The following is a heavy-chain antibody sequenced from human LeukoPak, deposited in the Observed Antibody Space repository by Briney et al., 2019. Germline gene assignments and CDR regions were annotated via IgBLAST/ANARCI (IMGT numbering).Heavy chain of an antibody. Sequence: ASVKVSCKASGYSFASYDINWVRQATGQGLEWMGWMNPNSGNTGYAQKFQGGVTMTRNTSINTAYMELTSLTSEDTAVYYCERVTRYYYGMDVWGQGTTVTVSS. CDR1: GYSFASYD. CDR2: MNPNSGNT. J-gene: IGHJ6*02. V-gene: IGHV1-8*01. D-gene: IGHD1-14*01. CDR3: ERVTRYYYGMDV.